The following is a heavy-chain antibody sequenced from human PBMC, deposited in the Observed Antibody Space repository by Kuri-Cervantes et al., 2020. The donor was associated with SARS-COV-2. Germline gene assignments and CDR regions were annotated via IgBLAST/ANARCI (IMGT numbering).Heavy chain of an antibody. CDR3: TRDDFWSGYYSY. D-gene: IGHD3-3*01. CDR2: IRSKAYGGTT. V-gene: IGHV3-49*04. CDR1: GFTFGDYA. J-gene: IGHJ4*02. Sequence: GGSLRLCCTASGFTFGDYAMSWVRQAPGKGLEWVGFIRSKAYGGTTEYAASVKGRFTISRDDSKSIAYLQMNSLKTEDTAVYYCTRDDFWSGYYSYWGQGTLVTVSS.